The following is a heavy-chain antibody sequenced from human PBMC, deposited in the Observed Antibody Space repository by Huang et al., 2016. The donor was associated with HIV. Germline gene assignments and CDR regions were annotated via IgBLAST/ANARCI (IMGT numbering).Heavy chain of an antibody. CDR3: ARENDQSDYIDN. CDR1: GYTFRNYG. V-gene: IGHV1-18*01. J-gene: IGHJ4*02. D-gene: IGHD4-17*01. Sequence: QVQLVQSGGEVKKPGASVRVTCKASGYTFRNYGITWVRQAPGQGLEWMGWISPYSGDRNYAEKLQGRVTLTTDTSTSTAYMELRSLTSDDTALYYCARENDQSDYIDNWGLGTLVTVSS. CDR2: ISPYSGDR.